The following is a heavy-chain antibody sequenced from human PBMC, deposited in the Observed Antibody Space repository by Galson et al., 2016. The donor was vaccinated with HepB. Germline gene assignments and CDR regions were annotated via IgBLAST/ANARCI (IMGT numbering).Heavy chain of an antibody. D-gene: IGHD3-22*01. CDR3: AQYYYDSSGYVEYFQN. CDR1: GFTFTTYW. CDR2: IKQDGSEK. V-gene: IGHV3-7*03. J-gene: IGHJ1*01. Sequence: SLRLSCAASGFTFTTYWMSWVRQAPGKGLERVANIKQDGSEKYYVDSVKGRFTISRDNAKNSLYLQMNSLRAEDTAVYYCAQYYYDSSGYVEYFQNWGQGSRVTVSS.